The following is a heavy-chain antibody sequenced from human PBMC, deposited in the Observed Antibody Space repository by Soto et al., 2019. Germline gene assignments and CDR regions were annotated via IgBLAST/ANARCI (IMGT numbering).Heavy chain of an antibody. CDR1: GGSISSGGYS. CDR3: ASGSHSGYDFAVAM. D-gene: IGHD5-12*01. CDR2: IYHSGST. Sequence: QLQLQESGSGLVKPSQTLSLTCAVSGGSISSGGYSWTWIRQPPGKGLEWIGYIYHSGSTYYNPSLKSRIPISVDRSNKPFSLTVGYVAAADPSVYYCASGSHSGYDFAVAMWGQGTMVPVSS. J-gene: IGHJ3*02. V-gene: IGHV4-30-2*01.